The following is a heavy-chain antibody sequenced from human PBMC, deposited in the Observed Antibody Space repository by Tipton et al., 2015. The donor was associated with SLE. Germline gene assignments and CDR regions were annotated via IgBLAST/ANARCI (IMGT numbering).Heavy chain of an antibody. D-gene: IGHD3-3*01. CDR3: ARSPVYYWNGYSA. J-gene: IGHJ4*02. CDR2: ITGSGDRT. Sequence: SLRLSCAASGFTFSNYAMSWVRQAPGKGLEWVSAITGSGDRTYYIDSVKGRFTISRDNSKNSLYLQKNGLRAEDTAVYYCARSPVYYWNGYSAWGQGTLVAASS. CDR1: GFTFSNYA. V-gene: IGHV3-23*01.